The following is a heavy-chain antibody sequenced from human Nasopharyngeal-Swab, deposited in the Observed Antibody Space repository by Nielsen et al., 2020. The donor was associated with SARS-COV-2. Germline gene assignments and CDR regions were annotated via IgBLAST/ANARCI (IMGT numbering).Heavy chain of an antibody. CDR1: GFTFSGSA. CDR2: MRSKANSYAT. D-gene: IGHD1-14*01. Sequence: GESLKISCAASGFTFSGSAMHWVRQASEKGLEWVGRMRSKANSYATAYAASVKGRFTISRDDSKNTAYLQMNSLKTEDTAVYYCTRRPLTPANGMDVWGQGTTVTVSS. V-gene: IGHV3-73*01. J-gene: IGHJ6*02. CDR3: TRRPLTPANGMDV.